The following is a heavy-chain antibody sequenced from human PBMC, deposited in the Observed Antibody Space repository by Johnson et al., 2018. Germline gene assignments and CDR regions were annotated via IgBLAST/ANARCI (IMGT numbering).Heavy chain of an antibody. CDR1: GGTFSSYA. V-gene: IGHV1-69*01. D-gene: IGHD4-23*01. CDR2: IIPIFGTA. Sequence: QVQLVESGAEVKKPGSSVKVSCKASGGTFSSYAISWVRQAPGQGLEWMGGIIPIFGTANYAQKFQGRVTITADESTSTAYRELSSLRSEDTAVYYCARRPTVVTPGAFDIWGQGTMVTVSS. J-gene: IGHJ3*02. CDR3: ARRPTVVTPGAFDI.